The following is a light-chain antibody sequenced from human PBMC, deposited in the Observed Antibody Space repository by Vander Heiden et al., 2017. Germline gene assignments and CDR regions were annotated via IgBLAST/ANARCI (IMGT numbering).Light chain of an antibody. J-gene: IGKJ3*01. CDR2: AAS. Sequence: EIVLTQSPGTLSLSPGERATLSCRASQSINNNYLAWYQQKPGQAPRLLIYAASSRATGIPDRFSGSGSGSDFTLTISRLEPEDVAVYYCHQYGRSPFTFGPGTKVDIK. V-gene: IGKV3-20*01. CDR3: HQYGRSPFT. CDR1: QSINNNY.